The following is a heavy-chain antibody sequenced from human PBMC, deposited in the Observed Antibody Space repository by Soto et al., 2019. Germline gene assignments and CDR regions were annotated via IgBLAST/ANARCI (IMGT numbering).Heavy chain of an antibody. D-gene: IGHD6-13*01. CDR1: GYTFTSYG. J-gene: IGHJ6*02. CDR3: ARDLGSSSSYGGMDV. CDR2: ISAYNGNT. V-gene: IGHV1-18*01. Sequence: ASVKVSCKASGYTFTSYGISWVRQAPGQGLEWMGWISAYNGNTNYAQKLQGRVTMTTDTSTSTAYMELRSLRSDDTAVYYCARDLGSSSSYGGMDVWGQGTKVTVSS.